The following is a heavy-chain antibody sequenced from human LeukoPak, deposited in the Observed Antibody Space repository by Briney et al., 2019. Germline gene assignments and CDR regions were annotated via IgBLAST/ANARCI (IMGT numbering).Heavy chain of an antibody. CDR2: ISYSGDTT. CDR3: AKDYGDHDFDY. D-gene: IGHD4-17*01. Sequence: GGSLRLSCAASGFTFSSNAMSWVRQAPGKGLEWVSDISYSGDTTYYADSVKGRFTISRDNSKNILYLQMNSLRAEDTAIYYCAKDYGDHDFDYWGQGTLVTVSP. J-gene: IGHJ4*02. V-gene: IGHV3-23*01. CDR1: GFTFSSNA.